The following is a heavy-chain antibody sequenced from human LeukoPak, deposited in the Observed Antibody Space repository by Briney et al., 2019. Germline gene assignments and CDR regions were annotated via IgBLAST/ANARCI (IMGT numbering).Heavy chain of an antibody. Sequence: PSETLSLTCTVSGGSISGYYWTWTRQPPGKGLEWIGQIHYSGKADYNPSLRSRITISVDTFKNKMFLKLSSVTAADTAVYYCARFGIFYDMDVWGRGTTVTVSS. CDR2: IHYSGKA. CDR3: ARFGIFYDMDV. D-gene: IGHD3-16*01. J-gene: IGHJ6*02. CDR1: GGSISGYY. V-gene: IGHV4-59*01.